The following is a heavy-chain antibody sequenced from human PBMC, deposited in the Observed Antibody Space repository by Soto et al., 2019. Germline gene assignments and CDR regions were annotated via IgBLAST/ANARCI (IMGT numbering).Heavy chain of an antibody. Sequence: SETLSLTCAVYGGSFSGYYWSWIRQPPGKGLEWIGEINHSGSTNYNPSLKSRVTISVDTSKNQFSLKLSSVTAADTAVYYCARGKVYDFWSGLYNWFDPWGQGTLVT. D-gene: IGHD3-3*01. CDR2: INHSGST. J-gene: IGHJ5*02. CDR3: ARGKVYDFWSGLYNWFDP. V-gene: IGHV4-34*01. CDR1: GGSFSGYY.